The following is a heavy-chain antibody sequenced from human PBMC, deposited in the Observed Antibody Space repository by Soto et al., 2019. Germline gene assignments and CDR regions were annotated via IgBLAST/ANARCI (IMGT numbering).Heavy chain of an antibody. D-gene: IGHD3-22*01. V-gene: IGHV3-23*01. CDR1: GFTFSSYA. CDR2: ISGSGGST. CDR3: AKDSFYYDSSGYPHYYYYYGMDV. Sequence: GGSLRLSCAASGFTFSSYAMSWVRQAPGKGLEWVSAISGSGGSTYYADSVKGRFTISRDKSKNTLYLQMNSLRAEDTAVYYCAKDSFYYDSSGYPHYYYYYGMDVWGQGTTVTVSS. J-gene: IGHJ6*02.